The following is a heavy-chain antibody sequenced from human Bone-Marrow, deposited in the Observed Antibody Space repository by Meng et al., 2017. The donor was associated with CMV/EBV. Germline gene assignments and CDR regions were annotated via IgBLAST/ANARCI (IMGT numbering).Heavy chain of an antibody. Sequence: SETLSLTCTVSGGSISSGDYYWGWIRQPPGKGLEWIGYIYYSGSTYYNPSLKSRVTISVDTSKNQFSLKLSSVTAADTAVYYCARDRRTRYCSSTSCHPAYYYGMDVWGQGTTVTVSS. D-gene: IGHD2-2*01. CDR1: GGSISSGDYY. V-gene: IGHV4-30-4*08. J-gene: IGHJ6*02. CDR3: ARDRRTRYCSSTSCHPAYYYGMDV. CDR2: IYYSGST.